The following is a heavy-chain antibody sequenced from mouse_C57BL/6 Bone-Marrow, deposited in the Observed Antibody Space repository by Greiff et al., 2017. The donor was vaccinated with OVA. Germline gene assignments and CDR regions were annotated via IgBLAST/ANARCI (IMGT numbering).Heavy chain of an antibody. D-gene: IGHD1-1*01. CDR1: GYSITSGYY. CDR3: ARVSYYYGSSY. J-gene: IGHJ3*01. CDR2: ISYDGSN. V-gene: IGHV3-6*01. Sequence: DVQLQESGPGLVKPSQSLSLTCSVTGYSITSGYYWNWIRQFPGNKLEWMGYISYDGSNNYNPSLKNRISITRDTSKNQFFLKLNSVTTEDTATYYCARVSYYYGSSYWGQGTLVTVSA.